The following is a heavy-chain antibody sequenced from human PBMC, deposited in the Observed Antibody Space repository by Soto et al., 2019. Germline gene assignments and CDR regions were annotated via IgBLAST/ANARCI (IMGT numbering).Heavy chain of an antibody. J-gene: IGHJ6*02. CDR3: ARFLFRFGELDYYYYGMDV. CDR2: IYHSGST. D-gene: IGHD3-10*01. Sequence: SETLSLTCAVSSGSISSSNWWSWVRQPPGKGLEWIGEIYHSGSTNYNPSLKSRVTISVDKSKNQFSLKLSSVTAADTAVYYCARFLFRFGELDYYYYGMDVWGQGTTVTVSS. CDR1: SGSISSSNW. V-gene: IGHV4-4*02.